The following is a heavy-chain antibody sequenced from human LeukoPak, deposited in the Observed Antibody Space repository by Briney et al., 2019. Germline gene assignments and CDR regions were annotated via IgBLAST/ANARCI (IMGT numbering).Heavy chain of an antibody. CDR1: GFTFSSYW. V-gene: IGHV3-74*01. Sequence: GGSLRLSCAASGFTFSSYWMHWVRQAPGKGLVWVSRINSDGSSTSYADSVKGRFTISRDNAKNTLYLQMNSLRAEDTAVYYCARAWGGYSSSWYLQFLDYWGQGTLVTVSS. CDR2: INSDGSST. CDR3: ARAWGGYSSSWYLQFLDY. J-gene: IGHJ4*02. D-gene: IGHD6-13*01.